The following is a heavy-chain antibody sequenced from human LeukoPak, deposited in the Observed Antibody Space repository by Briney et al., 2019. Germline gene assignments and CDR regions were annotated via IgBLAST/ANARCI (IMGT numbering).Heavy chain of an antibody. CDR3: AGGSRGYFDY. Sequence: LSLTCTVSGDSINSLDLWSWVRQPPGKGLEWVGRIRNKATSYTTEYAASVKGRFTISRDDSKNSVYLQMNNLQTEDTAVYYCAGGSRGYFDYWGQGTLVTVSS. V-gene: IGHV3-72*01. CDR2: IRNKATSYTT. D-gene: IGHD5-12*01. J-gene: IGHJ4*02. CDR1: GDSINSLD.